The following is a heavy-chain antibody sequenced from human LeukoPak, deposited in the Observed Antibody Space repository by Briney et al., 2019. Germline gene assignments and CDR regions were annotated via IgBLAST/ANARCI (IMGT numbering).Heavy chain of an antibody. V-gene: IGHV3-49*04. CDR1: GFTFGDYA. Sequence: GSLRLSCTASGFTFGDYAMSWVRQAPGKGLEGVGFIRSKAYGGTTGYAASVKGRFTISRDDSKSIAYLQMNSLKTEDTAVYYCTRVAPYYYDSSGYYYDGYFDYWGQGTLVTVSS. D-gene: IGHD3-22*01. CDR2: IRSKAYGGTT. CDR3: TRVAPYYYDSSGYYYDGYFDY. J-gene: IGHJ4*02.